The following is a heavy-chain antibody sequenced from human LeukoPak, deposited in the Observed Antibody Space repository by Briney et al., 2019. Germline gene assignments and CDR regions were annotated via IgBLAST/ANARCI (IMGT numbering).Heavy chain of an antibody. CDR1: GFTFSSYG. V-gene: IGHV3-33*01. CDR2: IWYDGSNK. Sequence: GRSLILSCAASGFTFSSYGMHWVRQAPGKGLEWVAVIWYDGSNKYYADSVKGRFTISRDNSKNTLYLQMNSLRAEDTAVYYCARDLTAMDGYLGYYFDYWGQGTLVTVSS. CDR3: ARDLTAMDGYLGYYFDY. D-gene: IGHD5-18*01. J-gene: IGHJ4*02.